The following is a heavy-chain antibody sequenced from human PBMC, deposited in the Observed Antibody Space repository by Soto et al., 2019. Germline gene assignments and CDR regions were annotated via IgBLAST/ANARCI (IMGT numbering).Heavy chain of an antibody. CDR3: AKVAFCSSASCYGSYGMDV. D-gene: IGHD2-2*01. CDR1: GFTFSRYD. Sequence: GVCLRLSCAACGFTFSRYDVSWFLQAPGKGLDRVSSFGDGARSTYYADSVKGRFTISTDKSKNTLYLQMNSLRAEDTAVYYCAKVAFCSSASCYGSYGMDVWGQGTTVTVPS. V-gene: IGHV3-23*01. CDR2: FGDGARST. J-gene: IGHJ6*02.